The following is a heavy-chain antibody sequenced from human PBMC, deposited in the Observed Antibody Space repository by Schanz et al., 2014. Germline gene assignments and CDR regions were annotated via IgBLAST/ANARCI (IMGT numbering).Heavy chain of an antibody. V-gene: IGHV3-23*01. D-gene: IGHD5-12*01. CDR3: ARKVVATIGGYYDN. Sequence: EVPLLASGGGLVEPGGSLRLSCAASGFSFSSYAMGWVRQARGKGLEWVSAMNESHSTIYYADSVRGRFTISRDNAENTLFLQMNSLRAEDTAVYYCARKVVATIGGYYDNWGQGTLXIVSS. CDR2: MNESHSTI. J-gene: IGHJ4*02. CDR1: GFSFSSYA.